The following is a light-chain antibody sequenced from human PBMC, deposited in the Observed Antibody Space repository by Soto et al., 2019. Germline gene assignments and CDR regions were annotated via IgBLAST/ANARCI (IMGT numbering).Light chain of an antibody. Sequence: EIVLTQSPGTLSLSPGERATLSCRASQSVSSSYLAWYQQKPGQAPRQLIYGASSSATGMPDRFSGSGYGTDFTLTITRLEPEDFAVYYCQHYRTSFGGGTRVEIK. J-gene: IGKJ4*01. CDR2: GAS. V-gene: IGKV3-20*01. CDR3: QHYRTS. CDR1: QSVSSSY.